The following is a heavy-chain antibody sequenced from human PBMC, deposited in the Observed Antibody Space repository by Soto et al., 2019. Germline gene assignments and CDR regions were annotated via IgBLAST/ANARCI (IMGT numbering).Heavy chain of an antibody. V-gene: IGHV3-48*02. Sequence: EVQLVESGGGLIQPGGSLRLSCAASGFTFSSYDMNWVRQAPGKGLEWVSHSSGSSSTIYYADSVKGRFTISRDNAKNSLYLQMDRLGDEDTAVYYCARGNWGLPDYWGQGTLVTVSS. CDR1: GFTFSSYD. CDR2: SSGSSSTI. D-gene: IGHD7-27*01. CDR3: ARGNWGLPDY. J-gene: IGHJ4*02.